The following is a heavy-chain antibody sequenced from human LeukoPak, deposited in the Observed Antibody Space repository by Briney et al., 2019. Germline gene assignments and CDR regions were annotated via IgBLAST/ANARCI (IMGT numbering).Heavy chain of an antibody. J-gene: IGHJ4*02. D-gene: IGHD6-13*01. V-gene: IGHV1-2*02. CDR3: ARDLKLAYSDY. CDR2: INPNSGGT. CDR1: GYTFTGYY. Sequence: ASVKVSCKASGYTFTGYYMHWVRQAPGQGLDWMGWINPNSGGTNYAQKFQGRVTMTRDTSIHTAYMELSRLRSDDTAVYYCARDLKLAYSDYWGQGTLVTVSS.